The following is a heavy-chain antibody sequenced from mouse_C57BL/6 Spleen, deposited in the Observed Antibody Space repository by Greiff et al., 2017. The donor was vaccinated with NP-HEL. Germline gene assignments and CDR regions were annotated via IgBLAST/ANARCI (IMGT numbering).Heavy chain of an antibody. CDR3: ARDYGSSYWYFDV. CDR2: ISDGGSYT. V-gene: IGHV5-4*01. Sequence: EVKVVESGGGLVKPGGSLKLSCAASGFTFSSYAMSWVRQTPEKRLEWVATISDGGSYTYYPDNVKGRFTISRDNAKNNLYLQMSHLKSEDTAVYYCARDYGSSYWYFDVWGTGTTVTVSS. J-gene: IGHJ1*03. D-gene: IGHD1-1*01. CDR1: GFTFSSYA.